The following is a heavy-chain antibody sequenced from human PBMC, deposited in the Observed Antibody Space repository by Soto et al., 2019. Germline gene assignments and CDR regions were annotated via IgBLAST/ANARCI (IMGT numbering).Heavy chain of an antibody. J-gene: IGHJ1*01. D-gene: IGHD3-22*01. Sequence: QVQLVESGGGVVQPGRSLRLSCAASGFTFSSYGMHWVRQAPGKGLEWVAVISYDGSNKYYADSVKGRFTISRDNSKNTLYLQMNSLRAEDTAVYYCASPRITMIVAEREYFQHWGQGTLVTVSS. CDR3: ASPRITMIVAEREYFQH. CDR1: GFTFSSYG. V-gene: IGHV3-30*03. CDR2: ISYDGSNK.